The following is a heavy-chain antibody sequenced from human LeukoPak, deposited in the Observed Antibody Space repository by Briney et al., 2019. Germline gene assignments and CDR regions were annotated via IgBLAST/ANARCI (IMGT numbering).Heavy chain of an antibody. D-gene: IGHD6-13*01. CDR1: GYTFTGYH. Sequence: ASVKVSCKASGYTFTGYHMHWVRQAPGQGLEWMGRINPNSGGTNYAQKFQGRVTMTRDTSISTAYMELSRLRSDDTAVYYCAVPPIAAAPSDYYYGMDVWGQGTTVTVSS. CDR2: INPNSGGT. J-gene: IGHJ6*02. V-gene: IGHV1-2*06. CDR3: AVPPIAAAPSDYYYGMDV.